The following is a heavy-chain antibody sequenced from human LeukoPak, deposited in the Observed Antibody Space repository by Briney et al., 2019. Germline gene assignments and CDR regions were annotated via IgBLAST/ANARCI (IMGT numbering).Heavy chain of an antibody. J-gene: IGHJ4*02. V-gene: IGHV3-23*01. CDR2: ISGTGGST. CDR1: GFTFGNYA. CDR3: ATRPTVGGTTPTFDH. Sequence: GGSLRLSCAASGFTFGNYAMNWVRQAPGRGLEWVSAISGTGGSTHYADSVKGRFTISRDNAKNALYLQMNTLRAEDTAIYSCATRPTVGGTTPTFDHWGQGTPVTVSS. D-gene: IGHD1-26*01.